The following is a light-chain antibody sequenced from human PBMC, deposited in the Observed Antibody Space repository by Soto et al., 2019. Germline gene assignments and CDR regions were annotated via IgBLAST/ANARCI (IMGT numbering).Light chain of an antibody. CDR2: EVR. CDR3: SSYTTSTSFIL. Sequence: QSVLTQPASVSGSPGQSITISCTGSSSDVGGYDYVSWYQQHPGKVPKLMIYEVRNRPSGVSNRFSGSKSGNTASLTISGLQAEDEAYYYCSSYTTSTSFILFGGGTKVTVL. CDR1: SSDVGGYDY. V-gene: IGLV2-14*01. J-gene: IGLJ2*01.